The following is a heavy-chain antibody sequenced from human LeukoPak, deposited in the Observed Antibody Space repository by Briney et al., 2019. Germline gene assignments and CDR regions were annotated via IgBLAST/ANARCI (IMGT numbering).Heavy chain of an antibody. J-gene: IGHJ4*02. V-gene: IGHV3-30*04. CDR1: GFIFRNYA. D-gene: IGHD2-2*01. CDR3: ARYLRRYFDY. Sequence: GGSLRLSCAASGFIFRNYAIHWVRQAPGKGLERVAFISYDGSNKYYADSVKGRFTLSRDNSKNTLYLQMNSLRAEDTAVYYCARYLRRYFDYWGQGTLVTVSS. CDR2: ISYDGSNK.